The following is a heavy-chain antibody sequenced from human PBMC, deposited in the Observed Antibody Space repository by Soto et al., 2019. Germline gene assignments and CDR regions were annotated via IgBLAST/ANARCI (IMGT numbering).Heavy chain of an antibody. V-gene: IGHV4-59*08. CDR1: GGSITNYS. D-gene: IGHD6-19*01. Sequence: QVHLQESGPGLVKPSETLSLTCTVSGGSITNYSWSWIRQPPGKGLEWIGYIYNSGTTNYNPSLKSRVTMLVDMSKNQFSLKLSSVIAADTAVYYCARHASGWYFDYWGQGTLVTMSS. J-gene: IGHJ4*02. CDR2: IYNSGTT. CDR3: ARHASGWYFDY.